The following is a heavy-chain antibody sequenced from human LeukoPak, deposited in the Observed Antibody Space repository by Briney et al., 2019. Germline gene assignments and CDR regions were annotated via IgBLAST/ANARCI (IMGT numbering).Heavy chain of an antibody. CDR1: GFTFSSYA. J-gene: IGHJ4*02. CDR2: ISSNGGST. D-gene: IGHD6-19*01. V-gene: IGHV3-64*01. CDR3: AKDRWGSGWYRTLDY. Sequence: PGGSLRLSCAASGFTFSSYAMHWVRQAPGKGLEYVSAISSNGGSTYYANSVKGRFTISRDNSKNTLYLQMNSLRAEDTAVYYCAKDRWGSGWYRTLDYWGQGTLVTVSS.